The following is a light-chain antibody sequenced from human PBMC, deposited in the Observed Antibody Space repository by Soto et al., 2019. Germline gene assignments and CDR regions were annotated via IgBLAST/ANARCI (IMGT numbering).Light chain of an antibody. CDR2: DAS. Sequence: EIVLTQSPATLSLSPGERATLSCRASQSVSSYLAWYQQKPGQAPRLLIYDASNRAIGIPARFSASGSGTDFTLTVSRLEPEDFAVYYCQQRYNWPPISFGQGTRLE. CDR1: QSVSSY. CDR3: QQRYNWPPIS. V-gene: IGKV3-11*01. J-gene: IGKJ5*01.